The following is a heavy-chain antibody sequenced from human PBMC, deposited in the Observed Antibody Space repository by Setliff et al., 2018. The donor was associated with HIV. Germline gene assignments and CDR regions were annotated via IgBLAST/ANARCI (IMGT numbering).Heavy chain of an antibody. CDR1: GYTFTSYD. CDR3: ARDSSRGYLDWLSLKYYYSYYIDV. Sequence: ASVKVSCKASGYTFTSYDINWVRQATGQGLEWMGWMNPNSGNTGYAQKFQGRVTITRSTSISTAYMDLSSLRSEDTAVYYCARDSSRGYLDWLSLKYYYSYYIDVWGKGTTVTVSS. V-gene: IGHV1-8*03. D-gene: IGHD3-9*01. J-gene: IGHJ6*03. CDR2: MNPNSGNT.